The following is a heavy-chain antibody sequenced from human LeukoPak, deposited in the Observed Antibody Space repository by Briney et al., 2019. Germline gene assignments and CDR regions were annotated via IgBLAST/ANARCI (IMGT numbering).Heavy chain of an antibody. CDR3: ARGKEQQLYAFDI. CDR2: IWFDGSNK. CDR1: GFTFSSYG. D-gene: IGHD6-13*01. Sequence: PGRSLRLSCAASGFTFSSYGMHWVRQAPGKGLEWVAVIWFDGSNKYYADSMKGRFTISRDNSKNTLYLQMNSLSAEDTAVYYCARGKEQQLYAFDIWGQGTMVTVSS. V-gene: IGHV3-33*01. J-gene: IGHJ3*02.